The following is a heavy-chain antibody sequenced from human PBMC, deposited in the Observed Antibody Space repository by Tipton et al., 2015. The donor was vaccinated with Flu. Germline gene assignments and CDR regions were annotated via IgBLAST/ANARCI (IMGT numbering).Heavy chain of an antibody. V-gene: IGHV3-23*01. J-gene: IGHJ4*02. CDR3: ARVIPEFVAGLSY. CDR1: GFTFSRYG. Sequence: SLRLSCAASGFTFSRYGMSWVRQAPGKGLEWVSAIGGGGATTYFADSVKGRFTISRDNTWNTLYLQMNSLRAEDTAIYYCARVIPEFVAGLSYWGQGTLVSVSS. CDR2: IGGGGATT. D-gene: IGHD6-19*01.